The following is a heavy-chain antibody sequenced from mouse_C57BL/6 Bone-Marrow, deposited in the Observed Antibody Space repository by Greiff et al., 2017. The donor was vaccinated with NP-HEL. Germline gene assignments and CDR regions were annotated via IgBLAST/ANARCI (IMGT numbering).Heavy chain of an antibody. J-gene: IGHJ2*01. CDR1: GFNIKDYY. V-gene: IGHV14-2*01. Sequence: VQLQQSGAELVKPGASVKLSCTASGFNIKDYYMHWVKQRTEQGLEWIGRIDPEDGETKYAPNFQGKAPITADTSSNTAYLQLRSLTSEDTAVYYCAIKPYYSNYEDYFDYWGQGTTLTVSS. CDR3: AIKPYYSNYEDYFDY. D-gene: IGHD2-5*01. CDR2: IDPEDGET.